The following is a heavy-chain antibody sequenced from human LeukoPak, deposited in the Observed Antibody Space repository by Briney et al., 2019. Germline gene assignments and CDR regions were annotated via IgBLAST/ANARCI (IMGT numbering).Heavy chain of an antibody. CDR1: GGTFSSYA. CDR3: ARDAPYYYGSGSYIDAFDI. J-gene: IGHJ3*02. V-gene: IGHV1-69*13. Sequence: SVTVSFTASGGTFSSYAISWVRQAPGQGLEWMGGIIPIFGTSNYAQKFQGRVTITADESTSTAYMDLSSLRSEDTAMYYCARDAPYYYGSGSYIDAFDIWGQGTMVTVSS. CDR2: IIPIFGTS. D-gene: IGHD3-10*01.